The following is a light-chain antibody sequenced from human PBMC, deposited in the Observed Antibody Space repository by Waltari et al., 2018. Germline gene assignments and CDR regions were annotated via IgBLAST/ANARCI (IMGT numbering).Light chain of an antibody. Sequence: IVMTQTPLSLPVTPGEPASNSCSASQSLLHSNGYNYLEWYLQKPGQSPHLLIDLGSNRASGVPDRFSGSGSGTDFTLKISRVEAEDVGVYYCMQALQTPMYTFGQGTKLEIK. V-gene: IGKV2-28*01. CDR1: QSLLHSNGYNY. J-gene: IGKJ2*01. CDR2: LGS. CDR3: MQALQTPMYT.